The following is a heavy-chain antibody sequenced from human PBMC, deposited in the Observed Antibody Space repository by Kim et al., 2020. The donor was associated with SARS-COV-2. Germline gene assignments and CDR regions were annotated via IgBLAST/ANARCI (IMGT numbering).Heavy chain of an antibody. Sequence: YADSVKGRFTITRDNSKKALNLQMNSLRVVDTTVYYCATEECNDDNCPFDYWGQGTLVTVSS. J-gene: IGHJ4*02. V-gene: IGHV3-33*01. CDR3: ATEECNDDNCPFDY. D-gene: IGHD1-20*01.